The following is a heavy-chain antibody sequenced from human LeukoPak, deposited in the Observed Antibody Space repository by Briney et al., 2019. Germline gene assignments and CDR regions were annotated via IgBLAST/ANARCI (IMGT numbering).Heavy chain of an antibody. Sequence: PGGSLRLSCAASGFTFSSYGMHWVRQAPGKGLEWVALIWYDGSNKYYAESVKGRFTISRDNSKNTLYLQMNSLRAEDTAVYYCARDFLVGYCSGGSCSPFDYWGQGTLVTVSS. D-gene: IGHD2-15*01. CDR1: GFTFSSYG. J-gene: IGHJ4*02. V-gene: IGHV3-33*01. CDR2: IWYDGSNK. CDR3: ARDFLVGYCSGGSCSPFDY.